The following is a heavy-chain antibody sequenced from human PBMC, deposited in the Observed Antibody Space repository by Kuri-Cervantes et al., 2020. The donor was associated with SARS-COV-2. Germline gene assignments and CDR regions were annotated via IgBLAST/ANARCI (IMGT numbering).Heavy chain of an antibody. V-gene: IGHV3-30*03. CDR3: AAERYEWLAYAYYFDL. CDR2: ISYDETYK. CDR1: RFAFRNYG. Sequence: GESLKISCAASRFAFRNYGMHWVRQAPGKGLEWVALISYDETYKYYADSAEGRFTISRDNSENTLYLQMNSLRAEDTAMYYCAAERYEWLAYAYYFDLWDQGTLVTVSS. D-gene: IGHD6-19*01. J-gene: IGHJ4*02.